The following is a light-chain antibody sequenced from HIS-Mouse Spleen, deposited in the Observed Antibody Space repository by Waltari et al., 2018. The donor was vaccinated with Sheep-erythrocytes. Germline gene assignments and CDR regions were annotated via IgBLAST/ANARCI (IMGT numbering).Light chain of an antibody. CDR3: CSYAGSSTPWV. J-gene: IGKJ4*02. CDR2: WAS. CDR1: QSVLYSSNNKNY. Sequence: DIVMTQSPDSLAVSLGERATINCKSSQSVLYSSNNKNYLAWYQQKPGQPPKLLIYWASTRESGVPDRFSGRGSGTDFTLTISSLQAEDVAVYYCCSYAGSSTPWVFGGGTK. V-gene: IGKV4-1*01.